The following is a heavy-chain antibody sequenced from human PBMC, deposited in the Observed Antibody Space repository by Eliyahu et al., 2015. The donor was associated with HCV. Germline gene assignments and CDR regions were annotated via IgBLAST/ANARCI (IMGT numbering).Heavy chain of an antibody. J-gene: IGHJ4*02. CDR1: XFTFSDYY. Sequence: QVQLVESGGGLVKPGGSLRLSCAAXXFTFSDYYMSWIRQAPGKGLEWVSYISSSSSYTNYADSVKGRFTISRDNAKNSLYLQMNSLRAEDTAVYYCARDRRSDGSDYWGQGTLVTVSS. CDR2: ISSSSSYT. D-gene: IGHD1-14*01. V-gene: IGHV3-11*05. CDR3: ARDRRSDGSDY.